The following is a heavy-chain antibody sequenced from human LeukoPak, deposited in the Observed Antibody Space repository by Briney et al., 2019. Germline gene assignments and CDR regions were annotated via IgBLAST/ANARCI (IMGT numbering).Heavy chain of an antibody. CDR2: IYHSGST. CDR1: GDSISSSNW. J-gene: IGHJ4*02. Sequence: SGTLSLTCAVSGDSISSSNWWSWVRQPPGEGLEWIGEIYHSGSTNYNPSLKSRVTISVDKSKNQFSLKLSSVTAADTAVYYCARAYCSSTSCYAGVDYWGQGTLVTVSS. V-gene: IGHV4-4*02. CDR3: ARAYCSSTSCYAGVDY. D-gene: IGHD2-2*01.